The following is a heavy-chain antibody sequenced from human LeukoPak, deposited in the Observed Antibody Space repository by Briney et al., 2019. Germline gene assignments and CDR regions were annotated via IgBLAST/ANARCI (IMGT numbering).Heavy chain of an antibody. D-gene: IGHD1-7*01. J-gene: IGHJ4*02. V-gene: IGHV3-23*01. CDR2: VSGSGDTT. Sequence: GGSLRLSCEASGFTFHNHGMSWVRQAPGKGLEWVSAVSGSGDTTYYADSVKGRFTISRDNSKNTLYLQMNSLRAEDTAVYYCAKKGGGGTTPVRSYFDYWGQGTLVTVSS. CDR1: GFTFHNHG. CDR3: AKKGGGGTTPVRSYFDY.